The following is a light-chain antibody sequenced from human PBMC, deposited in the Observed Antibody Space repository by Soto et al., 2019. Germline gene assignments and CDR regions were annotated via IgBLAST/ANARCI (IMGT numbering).Light chain of an antibody. Sequence: DIVMTQSPDSLAVSLGERATINCKSSQSVLYSSNNKNYLAWYQQKPGQPPKLLIYWASTRESGVTDRFSSSGSGTDFTLTISSLQAEDVAVYYCQQYYSTLRTFGQGTKVEIK. V-gene: IGKV4-1*01. CDR1: QSVLYSSNNKNY. J-gene: IGKJ1*01. CDR2: WAS. CDR3: QQYYSTLRT.